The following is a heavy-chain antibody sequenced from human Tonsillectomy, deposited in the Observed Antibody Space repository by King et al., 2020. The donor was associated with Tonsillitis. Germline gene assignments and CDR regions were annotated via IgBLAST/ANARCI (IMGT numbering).Heavy chain of an antibody. J-gene: IGHJ4*02. V-gene: IGHV3-7*01. CDR1: GFTFSNYW. CDR3: ARVRQALLGSPLDY. D-gene: IGHD1-26*01. Sequence: VQLVESGGGLVQPGGSLRLSCAASGFTFSNYWMSWVRQAPGKGLEWVANIKQDGSEKYYVDSVKGRFTISRDNAKNSLYLQMNSLRAGDTAVYYCARVRQALLGSPLDYWGQGTLVTVSS. CDR2: IKQDGSEK.